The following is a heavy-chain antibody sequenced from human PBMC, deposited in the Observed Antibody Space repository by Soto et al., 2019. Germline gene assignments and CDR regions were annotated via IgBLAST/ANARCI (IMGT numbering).Heavy chain of an antibody. CDR1: GFTFSRYG. V-gene: IGHV3-30*18. J-gene: IGHJ4*02. D-gene: IGHD4-4*01. Sequence: QVQLVESGGGVVQPGRSLRLSCAASGFTFSRYGMHWVRQAPGKGLEWVAVISFDGSKKYYAESVTGRFTISRDNSKNTLYLQVNSLRAEDTAVYYCANAAGSVTFDFGGQGTLVTVSS. CDR3: ANAAGSVTFDF. CDR2: ISFDGSKK.